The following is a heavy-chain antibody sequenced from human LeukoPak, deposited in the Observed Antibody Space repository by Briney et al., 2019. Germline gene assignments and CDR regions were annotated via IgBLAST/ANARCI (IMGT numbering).Heavy chain of an antibody. D-gene: IGHD6-13*01. CDR3: ARRVGKAADGNPFDI. Sequence: SETLTLTCTVSGGSTTYYYWSWIRQPPGKGLEWIGYMYYSGSTDYNPSLKRRVTISVDTSKNQFSLKLRSVTAADTAVYYCARRVGKAADGNPFDIWGQGTMVTVSS. J-gene: IGHJ3*02. CDR1: GGSTTYYY. CDR2: MYYSGST. V-gene: IGHV4-59*08.